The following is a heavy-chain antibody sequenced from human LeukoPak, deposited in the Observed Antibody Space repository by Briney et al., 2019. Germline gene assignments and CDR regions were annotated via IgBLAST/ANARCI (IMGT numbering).Heavy chain of an antibody. J-gene: IGHJ4*02. CDR1: GGSISSGGYY. D-gene: IGHD4-17*01. CDR2: IYYSGST. Sequence: LSQTLSLTCTVSGGSISSGGYYWSWIRQHPGKGLEWIGYIYYSGSTNYNPSLKSRVTISVDTSKNQFSLKLSSVTAADTAVYYCARHYRSIYGDYDGAFDYWGQGTLVTVSS. V-gene: IGHV4-31*03. CDR3: ARHYRSIYGDYDGAFDY.